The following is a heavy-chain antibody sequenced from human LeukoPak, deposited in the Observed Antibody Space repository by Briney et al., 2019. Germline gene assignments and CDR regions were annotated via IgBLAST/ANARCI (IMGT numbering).Heavy chain of an antibody. V-gene: IGHV5-51*01. CDR1: GYSFTSYW. D-gene: IGHD5-24*01. CDR3: ARPLEEMATIGAGPPPRFAFDI. J-gene: IGHJ3*02. Sequence: GESLKISCKGSGYSFTSYWIGWVRQMPGKGLEWMGIIYPGDSDTRYSPSFQGQVTISADKSISTAYLQWSSLKASDTAMYYCARPLEEMATIGAGPPPRFAFDIWGQGTMVTVSS. CDR2: IYPGDSDT.